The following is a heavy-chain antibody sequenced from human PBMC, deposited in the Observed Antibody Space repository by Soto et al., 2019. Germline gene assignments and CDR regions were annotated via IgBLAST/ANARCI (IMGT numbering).Heavy chain of an antibody. V-gene: IGHV1-58*01. CDR2: IVVGSGNT. CDR1: GFTFTSSA. Sequence: GDSVKVSCKASGFTFTSSAVQWVRQARGERLEWIGWIVVGSGNTNYAQKFQERVTITRDMSTSTAYMELSSLRSEDTAVYYCARVPPLNYDILAGYNPFDYWGQGTLVTVSS. J-gene: IGHJ4*02. CDR3: ARVPPLNYDILAGYNPFDY. D-gene: IGHD3-9*01.